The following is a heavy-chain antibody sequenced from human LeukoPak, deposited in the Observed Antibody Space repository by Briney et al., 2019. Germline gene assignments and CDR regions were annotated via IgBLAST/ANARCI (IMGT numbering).Heavy chain of an antibody. D-gene: IGHD2-2*02. CDR3: AKEALGYCSSTSGYNYGMDV. Sequence: GGSLRLSCAASAFTFSSYGMHWVRQAPGKGLEWVAVISYDGSNKYYADSVKGRFTISRDNSKNTLYLQMNSLRAEDTAVYYCAKEALGYCSSTSGYNYGMDVWGQGTTVTVSS. V-gene: IGHV3-30*18. CDR2: ISYDGSNK. J-gene: IGHJ6*02. CDR1: AFTFSSYG.